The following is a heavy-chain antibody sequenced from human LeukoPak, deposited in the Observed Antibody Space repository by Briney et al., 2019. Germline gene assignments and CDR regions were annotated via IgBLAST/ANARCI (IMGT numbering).Heavy chain of an antibody. J-gene: IGHJ4*02. V-gene: IGHV3-74*01. CDR3: ARGGHYFDY. CDR1: GFTFSNYA. CDR2: INSDGSST. Sequence: GGSLRLSCAASGFTFSNYAMSWVRQAPGKGLVWVSRINSDGSSTSYADSVKGRFTISRDNAKNTLYLQMNSLRAEDTAVYYCARGGHYFDYWGQGTLVTVSS.